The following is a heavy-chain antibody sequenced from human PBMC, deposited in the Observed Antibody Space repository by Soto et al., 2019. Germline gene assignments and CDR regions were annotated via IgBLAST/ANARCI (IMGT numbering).Heavy chain of an antibody. CDR1: GFTFSSYS. D-gene: IGHD1-26*01. CDR3: ASVPTEWELSGSGSFDY. J-gene: IGHJ4*02. Sequence: EVQLVESGGGLVKPGGSLRLSCAASGFTFSSYSMNWVRQAPGKGLEWVSSISSSSSYIYYADSVKGRFTISRDNAKNSLYLQMNSLRAEDTAVYYCASVPTEWELSGSGSFDYWGQGTLVTVSS. V-gene: IGHV3-21*01. CDR2: ISSSSSYI.